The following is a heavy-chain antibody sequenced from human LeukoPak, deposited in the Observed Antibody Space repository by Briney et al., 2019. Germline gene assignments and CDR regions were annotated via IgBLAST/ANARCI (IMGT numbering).Heavy chain of an antibody. Sequence: SETLSLTCTVSGGSISTYYWSWIRQPPGKELEWIGYIRYSGSANYNPSLRSRVTISIDTSKNQFSLKLSSVTAADTAVYHCARLVYDSRGYYFDYWGQGTLVTVSS. D-gene: IGHD3-22*01. CDR2: IRYSGSA. J-gene: IGHJ4*02. V-gene: IGHV4-59*08. CDR3: ARLVYDSRGYYFDY. CDR1: GGSISTYY.